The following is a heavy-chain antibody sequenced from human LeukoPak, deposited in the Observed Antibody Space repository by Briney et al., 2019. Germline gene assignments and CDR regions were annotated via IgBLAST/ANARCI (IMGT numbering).Heavy chain of an antibody. CDR2: VSADESRK. Sequence: GGSLRLSCVASGFSFYKFGMHWVGQAPGKGVEYVSSVSADESRKYYTKSVRGRFSISRDNSKNTMYLQLGNLRPDDMGIYYCASLDRSEIPWGPGTLVTVSS. J-gene: IGHJ5*02. D-gene: IGHD1-26*01. V-gene: IGHV3-64*01. CDR1: GFSFYKFG. CDR3: ASLDRSEIP.